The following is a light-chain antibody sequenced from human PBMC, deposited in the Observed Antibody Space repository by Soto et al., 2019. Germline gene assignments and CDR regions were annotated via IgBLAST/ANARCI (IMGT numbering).Light chain of an antibody. CDR2: EVS. Sequence: QSALTQPPSASGSPGQSVTISCTGTSSDVGGYNYVSWYQQHPGKAPKLMIYEVSKRPSGVPDRFSGSKSGNTASLTVSGLQAEDEADYYCSSRTVFGTGTKVTVL. CDR3: SSRTV. J-gene: IGLJ1*01. CDR1: SSDVGGYNY. V-gene: IGLV2-8*01.